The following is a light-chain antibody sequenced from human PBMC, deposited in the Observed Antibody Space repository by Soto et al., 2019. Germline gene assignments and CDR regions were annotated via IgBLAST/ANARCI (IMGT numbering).Light chain of an antibody. J-gene: IGLJ2*01. V-gene: IGLV2-14*03. CDR1: RSDVGGYNF. CDR2: DVT. Sequence: QSALTQPASVSGSPGQSITISCTGTRSDVGGYNFVSWYQQHPGKVPKLLIYDVTHRPSGVSNRFSGSKSANAASLTISGLPADDEADYYCSSYTSTSALVFGGGTKLTVL. CDR3: SSYTSTSALV.